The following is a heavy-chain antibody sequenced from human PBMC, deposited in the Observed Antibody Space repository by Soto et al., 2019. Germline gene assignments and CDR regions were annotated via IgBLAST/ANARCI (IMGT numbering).Heavy chain of an antibody. CDR3: AIWIYRDGYFQH. CDR2: IYHSGST. J-gene: IGHJ1*01. D-gene: IGHD1-26*01. Sequence: QVQLQESGPGLVKPSGTLSLTCAVSGGSISNSNWWSWVRQPPGKGLEWIGEIYHSGSTNYNPSLRSRVTISVDRSKNQFSLELTSVTAADTAVYYCAIWIYRDGYFQHWGQGTLVTVSS. V-gene: IGHV4-4*02. CDR1: GGSISNSNW.